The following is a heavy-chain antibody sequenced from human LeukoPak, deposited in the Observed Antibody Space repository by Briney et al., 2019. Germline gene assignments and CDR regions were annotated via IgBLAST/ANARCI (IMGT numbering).Heavy chain of an antibody. V-gene: IGHV1-69*04. Sequence: VEVSCKASGGTFSSYAISWVRQAPGQGLEWMGRIIPIFGIANYAQKFQGRVTITADKSTSTAYMELSSLRSEDTAVYYCARVAVLLWFGEFEYYYYGMDVWGQGTTVTVSS. CDR2: IIPIFGIA. CDR1: GGTFSSYA. D-gene: IGHD3-10*01. J-gene: IGHJ6*02. CDR3: ARVAVLLWFGEFEYYYYGMDV.